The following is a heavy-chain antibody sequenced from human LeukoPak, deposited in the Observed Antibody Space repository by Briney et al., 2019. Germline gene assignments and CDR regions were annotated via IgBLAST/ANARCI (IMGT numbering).Heavy chain of an antibody. CDR1: GVTFSTSA. D-gene: IGHD3/OR15-3a*01. CDR2: ISGSGTRT. CDR3: ARIPQGYKFWYYYYGMDV. Sequence: GGSLRLSCAASGVTFSTSAMSWVRQAPGKGLEWVSTISGSGTRTYYADSVKGRFTISRDNSKNSLYLQMNSLRDEDTGVYYCARIPQGYKFWYYYYGMDVWGQGTTVTVSS. J-gene: IGHJ6*02. V-gene: IGHV3-23*01.